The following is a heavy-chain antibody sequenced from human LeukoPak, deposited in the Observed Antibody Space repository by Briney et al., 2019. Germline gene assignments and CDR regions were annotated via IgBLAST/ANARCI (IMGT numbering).Heavy chain of an antibody. CDR2: ISSSSSYI. CDR3: ARPGHYYDSSGYFDY. J-gene: IGHJ4*02. V-gene: IGHV3-21*01. D-gene: IGHD3-22*01. CDR1: GFTFSSYS. Sequence: GGSLRLSCAASGFTFSSYSINWVRQAPGKGLEWVSSISSSSSYIYYADSVKGRFTISRDNAKNSLYLQMNSLRAEDTAVYYCARPGHYYDSSGYFDYWGQGTLVTVSS.